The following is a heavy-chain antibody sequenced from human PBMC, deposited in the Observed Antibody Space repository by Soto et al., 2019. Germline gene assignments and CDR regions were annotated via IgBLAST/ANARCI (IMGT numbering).Heavy chain of an antibody. CDR2: IIPIFGTA. J-gene: IGHJ4*02. CDR1: GGTFSSYA. CDR3: ARDGSEWLVFLAVY. V-gene: IGHV1-69*05. D-gene: IGHD6-19*01. Sequence: GASVKVSCKASGGTFSSYAISWVRQAPGQGLEWMGGIIPIFGTANYAQKLQGRVTMTTDTSTSTAYMELRSLRSDDTAVYYCARDGSEWLVFLAVYWGQGTLVTVS.